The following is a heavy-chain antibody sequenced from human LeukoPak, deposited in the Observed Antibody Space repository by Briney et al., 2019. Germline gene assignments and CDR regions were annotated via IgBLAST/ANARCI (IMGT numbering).Heavy chain of an antibody. V-gene: IGHV3-7*01. Sequence: GGSLRLSCAASGFTFSSYWMTWVRQAPGKGLEWVANIKLDVSETYYVDSVRGRFTISRDNTKNTLYLHMDSLRAEDTAVYYCARKGNAFDFWGQGTMVTVSS. CDR2: IKLDVSET. CDR1: GFTFSSYW. D-gene: IGHD3-10*01. J-gene: IGHJ3*01. CDR3: ARKGNAFDF.